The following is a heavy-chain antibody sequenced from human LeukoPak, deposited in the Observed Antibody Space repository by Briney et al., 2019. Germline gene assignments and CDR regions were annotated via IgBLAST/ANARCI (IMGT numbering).Heavy chain of an antibody. Sequence: GGSLRLSCAASGFTFSIYAMHAVPQAPHKGVGRVAVISYDGSNKYYADSVKGRFTIYRDNSKNTLYLQMNSLRAEDTAVYYCAREKGSGSYYLTWDAFDIWGQGTMVTVSS. V-gene: IGHV3-30-3*01. CDR1: GFTFSIYA. J-gene: IGHJ3*02. D-gene: IGHD3-10*01. CDR3: AREKGSGSYYLTWDAFDI. CDR2: ISYDGSNK.